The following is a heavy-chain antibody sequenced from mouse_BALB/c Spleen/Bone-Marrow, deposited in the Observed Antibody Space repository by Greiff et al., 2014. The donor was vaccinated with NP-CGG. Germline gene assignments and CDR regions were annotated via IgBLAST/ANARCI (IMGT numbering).Heavy chain of an antibody. CDR2: ILPGTGST. J-gene: IGHJ2*01. Sequence: VKLMESGAELMKPGASVKISSKATGYTFSHYWIEWVKQRPGHGLEWIGEILPGTGSTKYNEKFKGKATITADTSSSTAYMQLSSLTSEDSAVYYCTRSLRRYFDYWGQGTTHTVSS. V-gene: IGHV1-9*01. CDR1: GYTFSHYW. D-gene: IGHD1-2*01. CDR3: TRSLRRYFDY.